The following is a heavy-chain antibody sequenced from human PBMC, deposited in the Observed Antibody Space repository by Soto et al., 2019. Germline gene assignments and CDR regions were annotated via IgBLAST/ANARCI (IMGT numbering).Heavy chain of an antibody. CDR3: AKNSDLNPSSYYYGMDV. D-gene: IGHD2-21*01. V-gene: IGHV3-30*18. J-gene: IGHJ6*02. Sequence: GSLKLSCAASGFTFRCYGMHWVRQAPGKGLEWVAVISYDGSNKYYADSVKGRFTISRDNSKNTLYLQMNSLRAEDTAVYYCAKNSDLNPSSYYYGMDVWGQGTTVTVSS. CDR2: ISYDGSNK. CDR1: GFTFRCYG.